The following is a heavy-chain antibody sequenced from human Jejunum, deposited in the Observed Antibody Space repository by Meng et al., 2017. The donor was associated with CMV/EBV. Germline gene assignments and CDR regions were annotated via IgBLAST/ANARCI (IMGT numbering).Heavy chain of an antibody. D-gene: IGHD5-24*01. V-gene: IGHV2-5*01. J-gene: IGHJ4*02. CDR2: IYWNDDK. CDR1: TNRVG. CDR3: ARLEMVLVPPSILIDS. Sequence: TNRVGVAGSRQPPGKALGWLAHIYWNDDKRYRPFLKSRLSINKDTSKNQVVLTMTNMDPVDTATYYCARLEMVLVPPSILIDSWGQGTLVTVSS.